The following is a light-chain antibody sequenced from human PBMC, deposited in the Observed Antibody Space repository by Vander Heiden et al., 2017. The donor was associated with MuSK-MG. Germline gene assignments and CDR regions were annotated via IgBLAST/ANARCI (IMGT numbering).Light chain of an antibody. V-gene: IGKV3-11*01. Sequence: DIVLTQSPAPLSLSPGERATLSCRASQDIGSQLAWYQQKPGQAPRLLISDASNRATAIPARFSGSGSGTDFTLTSSSLESEDFAVYYCQQRGDWPLTFGGGTKVEI. CDR2: DAS. CDR3: QQRGDWPLT. J-gene: IGKJ4*01. CDR1: QDIGSQ.